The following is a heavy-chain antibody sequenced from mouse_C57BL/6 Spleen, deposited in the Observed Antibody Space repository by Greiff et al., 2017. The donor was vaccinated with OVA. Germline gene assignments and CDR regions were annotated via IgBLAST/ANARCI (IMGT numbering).Heavy chain of an antibody. CDR2: ISSGGSYT. Sequence: DVMLVESGGDLVKPGGSLKLSCAASGFTFSSYGMSWVRQTPDKRLEWVATISSGGSYTYYPDSVKGRFTISRDNAKNTLYLQMSSLKSEDTAMYYCARHEPFDYWGQGTTLTVSS. CDR3: ARHEPFDY. V-gene: IGHV5-6*02. CDR1: GFTFSSYG. J-gene: IGHJ2*01.